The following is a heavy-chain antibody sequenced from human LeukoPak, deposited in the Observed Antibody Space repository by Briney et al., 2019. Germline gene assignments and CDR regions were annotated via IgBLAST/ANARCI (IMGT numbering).Heavy chain of an antibody. CDR1: GYTFTGYY. V-gene: IGHV1-2*02. CDR3: ARVNYDSSGYTSYYFDY. Sequence: GASVKVSCKASGYTFTGYYMHWVRQAPGQGLEWMGWINPNSGGTNYAQEFQGRVTMTRDTSISTAYMELSRLRSDDTAVYYCARVNYDSSGYTSYYFDYWGQGTLVTVSS. J-gene: IGHJ4*02. D-gene: IGHD3-22*01. CDR2: INPNSGGT.